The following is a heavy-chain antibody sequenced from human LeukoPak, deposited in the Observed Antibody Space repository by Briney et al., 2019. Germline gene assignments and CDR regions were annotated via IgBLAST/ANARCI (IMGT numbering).Heavy chain of an antibody. D-gene: IGHD1-26*01. V-gene: IGHV3-74*03. CDR1: GFTFSNYW. Sequence: QAAVKLRLSGAGAGFTFSNYWMHRLPQAQGNELMWISRLNTDRTSSAYTDSVKGRMTISRSNATNTLYLQMNSLRAEDTAVYACARCNEWAFDYWAQGTLVTVSS. CDR3: ARCNEWAFDY. CDR2: LNTDRTSS. J-gene: IGHJ4*02.